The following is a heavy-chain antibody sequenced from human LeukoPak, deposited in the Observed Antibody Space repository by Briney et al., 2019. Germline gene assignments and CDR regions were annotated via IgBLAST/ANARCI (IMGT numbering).Heavy chain of an antibody. J-gene: IGHJ3*02. CDR1: GGSFSGYY. CDR2: INHSGST. Sequence: SETLSLTCAVYGGSFSGYYWSWIRQPPGKGLEWIGEINHSGSTNYNPFLKSRVTISVDTSKNQFSLKLSSVTAADTAVYYCAREPLRFYYYDSSGYYKDRAFDIWGQGTMATVSS. CDR3: AREPLRFYYYDSSGYYKDRAFDI. D-gene: IGHD3-22*01. V-gene: IGHV4-34*01.